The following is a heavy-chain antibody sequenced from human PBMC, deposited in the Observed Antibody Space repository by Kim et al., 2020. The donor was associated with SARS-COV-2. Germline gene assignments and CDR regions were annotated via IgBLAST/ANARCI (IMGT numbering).Heavy chain of an antibody. J-gene: IGHJ4*02. CDR2: ISAYNGNT. Sequence: ASVKVSCKASGYTFTSYGISWVRQAPGQGLEWMGWISAYNGNTNYAQKLQGRVTMTTDTSTSTAYMELRSLRSDDTAVYYCARDALYYYGSGSSFDYWGQGTLVTVSS. CDR3: ARDALYYYGSGSSFDY. D-gene: IGHD3-10*01. CDR1: GYTFTSYG. V-gene: IGHV1-18*01.